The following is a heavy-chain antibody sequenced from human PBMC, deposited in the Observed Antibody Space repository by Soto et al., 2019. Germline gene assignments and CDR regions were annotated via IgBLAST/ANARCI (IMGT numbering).Heavy chain of an antibody. V-gene: IGHV5-51*01. Sequence: GESLKISCKGSGYSFTSYWIGWVRQMPGKGLEWMGIIYPGDSDTRYSPSFQGQVTISADKSISTAYLQWSSLKASDTAIYYCARSSVQSGYYYYYYMDVWGKGTTVTVSS. J-gene: IGHJ6*03. D-gene: IGHD1-1*01. CDR1: GYSFTSYW. CDR2: IYPGDSDT. CDR3: ARSSVQSGYYYYYYMDV.